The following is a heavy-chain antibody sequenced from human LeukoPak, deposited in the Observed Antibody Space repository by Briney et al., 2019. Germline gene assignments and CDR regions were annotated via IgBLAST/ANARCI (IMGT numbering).Heavy chain of an antibody. D-gene: IGHD2-21*01. Sequence: PGGSLRLSCAASGFTFSSYEMNWVRQAPGKGLEWVSYISSSGSTIYYADSVKGRFTISRDNAKNSLYLQMNSLRAEDTAVYYCARTVVASSVDWGQGTLVTVSS. CDR3: ARTVVASSVD. CDR2: ISSSGSTI. J-gene: IGHJ4*02. V-gene: IGHV3-48*03. CDR1: GFTFSSYE.